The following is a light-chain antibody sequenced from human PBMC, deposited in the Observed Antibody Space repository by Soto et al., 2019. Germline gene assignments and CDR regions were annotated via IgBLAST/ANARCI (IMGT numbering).Light chain of an antibody. CDR1: QDIKDW. CDR3: QQYNIYPLA. CDR2: AAS. V-gene: IGKV1D-16*01. J-gene: IGKJ4*01. Sequence: DVQRTQSPSSLSTSVGDRVTITCRASQDIKDWLAWYQQKPAKAPKSLISAASNLQPGVPARFSGSGSGTEFTLTIASLQPEDSATYYCQQYNIYPLALGGGTKVEIK.